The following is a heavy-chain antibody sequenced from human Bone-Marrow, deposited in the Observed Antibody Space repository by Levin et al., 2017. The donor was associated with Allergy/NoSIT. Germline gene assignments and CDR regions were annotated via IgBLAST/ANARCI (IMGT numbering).Heavy chain of an antibody. CDR2: IKQDGSEK. CDR3: ARGRYYDSSGHPNDLAYDGMDV. CDR1: GFTFSSYW. J-gene: IGHJ6*02. V-gene: IGHV3-7*04. D-gene: IGHD3-22*01. Sequence: GGSLRLSCAASGFTFSSYWMSWVRQAPGKGLEWVANIKQDGSEKYYVDSVKGRFTISRDNAKNSLYLQMNSLRAEDTAVYYCARGRYYDSSGHPNDLAYDGMDVWGQGTTVTVSS.